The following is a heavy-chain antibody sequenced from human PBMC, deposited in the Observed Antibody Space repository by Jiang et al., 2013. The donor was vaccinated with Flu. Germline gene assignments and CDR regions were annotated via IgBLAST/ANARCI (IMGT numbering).Heavy chain of an antibody. CDR3: ARDRSGLRDYGSDV. D-gene: IGHD3-16*02. CDR2: IYYSGST. J-gene: IGHJ6*02. Sequence: GPGLVKPSETLSLTCTVSGGSISSYYWSWIRQPPGKGLEWIGYIYYSGSTNYNPSLKSRVTISVDTSKNQFSLKLSSVTAADTAVYYCARDRSGLRDYGSDVWGQGTTVTGLL. V-gene: IGHV4-59*01. CDR1: GGSISSYY.